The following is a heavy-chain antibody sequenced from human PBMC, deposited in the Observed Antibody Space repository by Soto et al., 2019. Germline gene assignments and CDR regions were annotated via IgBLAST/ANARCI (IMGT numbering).Heavy chain of an antibody. J-gene: IGHJ4*02. D-gene: IGHD6-19*01. CDR1: GFTFSSYG. CDR3: ARDRGQWLVLNYFDY. V-gene: IGHV3-33*01. Sequence: SLRLSCAASGFTFSSYGMHWVRQAPGKGLEWVAVIWYDGSNKYYADSVKGRFTISRDNSKNTLYLQMNSLRAEDTAVYYCARDRGQWLVLNYFDYWGQGTLVTVSS. CDR2: IWYDGSNK.